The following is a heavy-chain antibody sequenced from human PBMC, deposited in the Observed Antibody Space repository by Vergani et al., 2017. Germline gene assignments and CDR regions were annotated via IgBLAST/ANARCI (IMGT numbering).Heavy chain of an antibody. Sequence: QVQLQESGPGLVKPSETLSLTCTVSGGSISSSSYYWGWIRQPPGKGLEWIGSIYYSGSTYYNPSLKSRVTISVDTSKNQFSLKLSAVTAADTAVYYCARENLGYCSSTSCYLFDYWGQGTLVTVSS. CDR2: IYYSGST. CDR3: ARENLGYCSSTSCYLFDY. D-gene: IGHD2-2*01. V-gene: IGHV4-39*02. J-gene: IGHJ4*02. CDR1: GGSISSSSYY.